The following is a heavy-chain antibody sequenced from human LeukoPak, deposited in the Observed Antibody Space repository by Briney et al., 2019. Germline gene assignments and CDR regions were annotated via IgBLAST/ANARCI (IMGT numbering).Heavy chain of an antibody. D-gene: IGHD3-22*01. CDR1: GDSISSSNNY. CDR3: ARHPHYYYDNSAR. V-gene: IGHV4-39*01. Sequence: SETLSLTCTVSGDSISSSNNYWCWIRQPPGKGLEWIGSFYYSGNTYYNPSLKSRVTISVDTSKNQLSLTLTSVSAADTAVYYCARHPHYYYDNSARWGQGTLVTVSS. J-gene: IGHJ4*02. CDR2: FYYSGNT.